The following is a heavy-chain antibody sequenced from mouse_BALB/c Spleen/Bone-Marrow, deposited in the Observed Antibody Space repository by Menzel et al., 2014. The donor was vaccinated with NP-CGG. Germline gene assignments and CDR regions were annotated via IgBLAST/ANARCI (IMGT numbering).Heavy chain of an antibody. CDR2: INPSNGRT. Sequence: QVQLQQPGAELVKPGASVKLSCKASGYTFTSYWMHWVKQRPGQGLEWIGEINPSNGRTNYNEKFKIKATLTVDKSSSPAYMQLSSLTSEDSAVYYCASYRGAYWGQGTLVTVSA. D-gene: IGHD2-12*01. CDR3: ASYRGAY. CDR1: GYTFTSYW. V-gene: IGHV1S81*02. J-gene: IGHJ3*01.